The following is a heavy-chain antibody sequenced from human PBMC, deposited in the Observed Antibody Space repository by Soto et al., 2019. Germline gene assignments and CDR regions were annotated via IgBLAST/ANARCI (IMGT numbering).Heavy chain of an antibody. V-gene: IGHV1-3*01. CDR2: INAGNGNT. D-gene: IGHD1-20*01. J-gene: IGHJ6*03. CDR3: ARVKREYNWNDSYYYYYMDV. Sequence: GASVKVSCKASGYTFTSYAMHWVRQAPGQRLEWMGWINAGNGNTKYSQKFQGRVTITRDTSASTAYMELSSLRSEDTAVYYCARVKREYNWNDSYYYYYMDVWGKGTTVTVSS. CDR1: GYTFTSYA.